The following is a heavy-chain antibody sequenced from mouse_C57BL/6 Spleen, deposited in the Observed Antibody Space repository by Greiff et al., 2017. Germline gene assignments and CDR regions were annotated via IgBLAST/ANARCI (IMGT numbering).Heavy chain of an antibody. J-gene: IGHJ1*03. CDR3: VRQFYYGNSHWYFDV. Sequence: EVQLVESGGGLVQPKGSLKLSCAASGFSFNTYAMHWVRQAPGKGLEWVARIRSKSNNYATYYADSVKDRFTISRDDSESMLYLQMNNLKTEDTAMYYSVRQFYYGNSHWYFDVWGTGTTVTVSS. CDR2: IRSKSNNYAT. V-gene: IGHV10-1*01. D-gene: IGHD2-1*01. CDR1: GFSFNTYA.